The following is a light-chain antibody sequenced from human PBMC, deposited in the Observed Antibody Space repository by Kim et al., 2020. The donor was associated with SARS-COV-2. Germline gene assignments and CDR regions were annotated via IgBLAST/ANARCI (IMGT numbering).Light chain of an antibody. V-gene: IGKV2D-29*01. Sequence: PASISGRSAQRLLHSHGKSYLYWYLQKPGQPPLPLIYEVYKRFSGVPDRFSGSGSGTDFTLKISRVEAEDVGVYFCMQSTQPLLTFGGGTKVDI. CDR1: QRLLHSHGKSY. CDR2: EVY. J-gene: IGKJ4*01. CDR3: MQSTQPLLT.